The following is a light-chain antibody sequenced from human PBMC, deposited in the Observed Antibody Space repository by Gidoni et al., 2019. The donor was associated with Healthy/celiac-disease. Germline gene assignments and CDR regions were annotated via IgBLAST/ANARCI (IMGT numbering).Light chain of an antibody. Sequence: AIWMTQSPSLLSASTGDRVTIRCRMSQGLSRYLAWYQQKTGKAPELLIYAASTLQSGVPSRFSGSGSGTDLTLTISCLQSEDFATYYCQQYYRFPRTFGQGTKVEIK. CDR2: AAS. CDR1: QGLSRY. V-gene: IGKV1D-8*02. CDR3: QQYYRFPRT. J-gene: IGKJ1*01.